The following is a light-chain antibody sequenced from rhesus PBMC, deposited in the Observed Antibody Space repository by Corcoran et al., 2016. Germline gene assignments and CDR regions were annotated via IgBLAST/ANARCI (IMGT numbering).Light chain of an antibody. CDR3: QHYYSTPLA. CDR2: EAS. CDR1: QGIIND. J-gene: IGKJ4*01. V-gene: IGKV1-25*01. Sequence: DIQMTQSPSSLSASVGDRVTITCRARQGIINDLAWYQQKPWETPKLLSNEASSLQSGIPFRFSGSGSGTDFTLTISSLQSEDVATYYCQHYYSTPLAFGGGTKVEIK.